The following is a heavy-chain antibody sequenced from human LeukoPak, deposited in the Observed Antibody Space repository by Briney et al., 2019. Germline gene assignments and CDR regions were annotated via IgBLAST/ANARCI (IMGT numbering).Heavy chain of an antibody. CDR3: ARDLGNWFDP. CDR2: IYDSGST. V-gene: IGHV4-61*01. CDR1: GGSVNSGSYY. Sequence: SSETLSLTCTVSGGSVNSGSYYWSWIRQPPGKGLEWIGYIYDSGSTNHNPSLKSRVTMSEDTSKNQFSLKLSSVTAADTAVYYCARDLGNWFDPWGQGTLVTVSS. J-gene: IGHJ5*02.